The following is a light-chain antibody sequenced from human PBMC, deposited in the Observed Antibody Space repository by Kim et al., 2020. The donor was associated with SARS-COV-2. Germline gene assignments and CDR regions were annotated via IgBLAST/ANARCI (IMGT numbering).Light chain of an antibody. CDR2: DAS. CDR1: QDVDKF. CDR3: LQAAHFPLT. V-gene: IGKV1D-12*01. J-gene: IGKJ4*01. Sequence: ASVGGSVTITCRARQDVDKFLAWYQLKPGNAPKLLIYDASSLQGGVPSRFSGSGSGTEFTLTISSLQPEDFATYYCLQAAHFPLTFGGGTKVDIK.